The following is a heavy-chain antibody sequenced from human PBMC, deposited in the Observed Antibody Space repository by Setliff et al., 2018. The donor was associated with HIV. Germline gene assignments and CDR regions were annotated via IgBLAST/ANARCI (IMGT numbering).Heavy chain of an antibody. Sequence: SETLSLTCSVSGASISGSDYYWGWIRQLPEKGLEWIGSIYYSGSAYHNPSLKSRVAMSVDTAKKQFSLKLTSLTGADTAVYYCVRVGGGSWLGIHYYYYMDVWGKGITVTVSS. J-gene: IGHJ6*03. CDR3: VRVGGGSWLGIHYYYYMDV. D-gene: IGHD2-15*01. CDR2: IYYSGSA. CDR1: GASISGSDYY. V-gene: IGHV4-39*01.